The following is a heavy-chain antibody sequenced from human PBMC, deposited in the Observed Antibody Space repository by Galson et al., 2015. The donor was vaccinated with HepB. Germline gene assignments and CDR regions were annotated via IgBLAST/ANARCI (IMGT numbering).Heavy chain of an antibody. V-gene: IGHV3-23*01. D-gene: IGHD3-22*01. J-gene: IGHJ4*02. Sequence: SLRLSCAASGFTFSNYAMNWVRQVPGEGLEWVSGISGSGGYTYYADSVKGRFTIYRDNSENTLYLQMDSLRVDDTAIYYCAKSLDYSSPLKFDFWGQGTLVTVSS. CDR2: ISGSGGYT. CDR3: AKSLDYSSPLKFDF. CDR1: GFTFSNYA.